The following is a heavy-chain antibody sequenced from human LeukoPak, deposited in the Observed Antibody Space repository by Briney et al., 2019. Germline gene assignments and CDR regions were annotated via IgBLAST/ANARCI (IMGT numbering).Heavy chain of an antibody. Sequence: GGSLRLSCAASGFTFSSYGMHWVRQAPGKGLEWVAFIRYDGSNKYYADSVKGRFTISRDNSKNTLYQQMNSLRAEDTAVYYCAKDPSFRPGYFDYWGQGTLVTVSS. CDR3: AKDPSFRPGYFDY. J-gene: IGHJ4*02. V-gene: IGHV3-30*02. CDR1: GFTFSSYG. CDR2: IRYDGSNK.